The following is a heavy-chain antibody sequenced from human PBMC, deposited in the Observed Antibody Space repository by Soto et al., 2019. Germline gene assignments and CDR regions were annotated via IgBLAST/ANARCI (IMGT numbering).Heavy chain of an antibody. CDR3: AKDLEIVLVIG. Sequence: EVQLLESGGGLVQPGGSLRLSCAASGFTFSSYAMSWVRQAPGKGLELVSAISGSGGSTYYADSVKGRFTISIDNSKNTLYLQMNSLRAEDTAVYYCAKDLEIVLVIGWGQGTLVTVAS. V-gene: IGHV3-23*01. D-gene: IGHD3-22*01. CDR1: GFTFSSYA. J-gene: IGHJ4*02. CDR2: ISGSGGST.